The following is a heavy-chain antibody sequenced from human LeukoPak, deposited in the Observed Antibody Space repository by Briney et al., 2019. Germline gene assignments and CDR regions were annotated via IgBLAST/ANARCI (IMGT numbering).Heavy chain of an antibody. CDR2: VDPEDYET. Sequence: ASVKVSCKVSGHTLTEIFMHWVRQAPGKGFEWMGGVDPEDYETINAQKFQGRVTMTEDTSTDTAYMELSSLRSEDTAVYYCARVVFGYSSSWYHRSYFDYWGQGTLVTVSS. D-gene: IGHD6-13*01. CDR1: GHTLTEIF. CDR3: ARVVFGYSSSWYHRSYFDY. V-gene: IGHV1-24*01. J-gene: IGHJ4*02.